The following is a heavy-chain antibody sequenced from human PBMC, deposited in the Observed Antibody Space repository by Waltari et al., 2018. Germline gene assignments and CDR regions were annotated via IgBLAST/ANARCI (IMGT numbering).Heavy chain of an antibody. V-gene: IGHV4-4*07. D-gene: IGHD3-3*01. CDR2: TYTGGST. CDR3: ARELGPDYDFWSGPFDY. CDR1: GGSISSYY. Sequence: QVQLQESGPGLVKPSETLSLTCTVSGGSISSYYWSWIRQPAGKGLEWIGRTYTGGSTNSNPPLKSRVTMSVDPSKNQCSLKLGSVTAADTAVYYCARELGPDYDFWSGPFDYWGQGTLVTVSS. J-gene: IGHJ4*02.